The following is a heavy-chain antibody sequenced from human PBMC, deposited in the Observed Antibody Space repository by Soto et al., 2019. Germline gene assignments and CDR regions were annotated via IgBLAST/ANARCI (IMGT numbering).Heavy chain of an antibody. V-gene: IGHV4-39*01. CDR3: ARHPIVVAEAALWGAFDI. Sequence: PSETLSLTCTVSGGSIISNSYYWGWIRLAPGKGLQWIGTIYFSGSTYYNPSLKSRVTMSVDTSKNQFSLKLNPVTAADTAVYYCARHPIVVAEAALWGAFDIWGQGSLVTVSS. CDR1: GGSIISNSYY. J-gene: IGHJ4*02. CDR2: IYFSGST. D-gene: IGHD2-21*01.